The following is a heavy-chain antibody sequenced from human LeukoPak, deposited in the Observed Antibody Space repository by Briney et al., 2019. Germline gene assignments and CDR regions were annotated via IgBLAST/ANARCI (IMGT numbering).Heavy chain of an antibody. V-gene: IGHV3-33*01. CDR3: ARDGDTVLTRGYYYYMDV. D-gene: IGHD4-23*01. Sequence: GGSLRLSCAGSGFSFSSYGMHGVRQAPGKGLEWMAFIWSDGSNKYYADSVKGRFTISRDNSKNTLYLQMNSLRAEDTALYYCARDGDTVLTRGYYYYMDVWGKGTTVTVSS. J-gene: IGHJ6*03. CDR2: IWSDGSNK. CDR1: GFSFSSYG.